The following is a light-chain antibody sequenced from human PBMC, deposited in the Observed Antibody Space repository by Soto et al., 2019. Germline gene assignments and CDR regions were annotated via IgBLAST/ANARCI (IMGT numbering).Light chain of an antibody. J-gene: IGLJ3*02. CDR3: ETWYSNTHKV. CDR2: LDRSGSY. V-gene: IGLV4-60*02. CDR1: SGHSTYI. Sequence: QLVLTQSSSASASLGSSVKLTCILSSGHSTYIIAWHQQQPGKAPRFLMTLDRSGSYNRGSGVPDRFSGSSSGGDRYLTISNLQFEDEGDYYCETWYSNTHKVFGGGTKLTVL.